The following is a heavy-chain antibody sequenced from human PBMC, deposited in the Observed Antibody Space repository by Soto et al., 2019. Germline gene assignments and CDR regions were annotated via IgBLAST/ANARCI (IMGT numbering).Heavy chain of an antibody. Sequence: ASVKVSCKASGVTFSSYAISWVRQAPGQGLEWMGGIIPIFGTANYAQKFQGRVTITADESTSTAYMELSSLRSEDTAVYYCARAATFYYYGMDVWGQGTTVTVSS. CDR3: ARAATFYYYGMDV. V-gene: IGHV1-69*13. CDR1: GVTFSSYA. J-gene: IGHJ6*02. D-gene: IGHD1-26*01. CDR2: IIPIFGTA.